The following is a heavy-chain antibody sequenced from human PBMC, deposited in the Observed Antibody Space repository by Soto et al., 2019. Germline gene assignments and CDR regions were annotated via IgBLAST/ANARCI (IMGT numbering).Heavy chain of an antibody. Sequence: SETLSLTCTVSGGSISSSSNYWGWIRQTPGKGLEWIGTIYNSGSTYYNKSLKSRVTISVATSKNQFSLKLSSLTAADTAVYYCARGPGGDCSSTSCSHGMDVWGQGTTVTVS. J-gene: IGHJ6*02. CDR3: ARGPGGDCSSTSCSHGMDV. CDR2: IYNSGST. D-gene: IGHD2-2*01. V-gene: IGHV4-39*01. CDR1: GGSISSSSNY.